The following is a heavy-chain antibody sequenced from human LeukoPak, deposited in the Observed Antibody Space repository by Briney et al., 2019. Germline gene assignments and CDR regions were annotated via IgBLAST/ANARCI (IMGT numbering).Heavy chain of an antibody. CDR3: ARGNYDILTGPGSNWFDP. D-gene: IGHD3-9*01. J-gene: IGHJ5*02. CDR2: SNPNSGGT. V-gene: IGHV1-2*02. Sequence: ASVKVSCKASGYAFTGYYIHWVRQAPGRGLEWMGWSNPNSGGTNYAQKFQGRVTMTRDTSISTAYMELSRLRSDDMAVYYCARGNYDILTGPGSNWFDPWGQGTLVTVSS. CDR1: GYAFTGYY.